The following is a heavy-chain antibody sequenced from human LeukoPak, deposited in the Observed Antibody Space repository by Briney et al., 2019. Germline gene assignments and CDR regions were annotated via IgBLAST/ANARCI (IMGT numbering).Heavy chain of an antibody. V-gene: IGHV4-61*02. J-gene: IGHJ6*03. CDR1: GGSISSGSYY. Sequence: SETLSLTCTVSGGSISSGSYYWSWIRQPAGKGLEWIGRIYTSGSTNYNPSLKSRVTISVDTSKNQFSLKLSSVTAEDTAVYYCARRRADYDFWSGYRRNYYYYYMDVWGKGTTVTVSS. CDR2: IYTSGST. CDR3: ARRRADYDFWSGYRRNYYYYYMDV. D-gene: IGHD3-3*01.